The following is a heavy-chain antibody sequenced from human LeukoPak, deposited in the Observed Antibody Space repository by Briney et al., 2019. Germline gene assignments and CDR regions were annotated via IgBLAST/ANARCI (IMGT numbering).Heavy chain of an antibody. J-gene: IGHJ3*02. CDR1: GFTFSSYG. V-gene: IGHV3-33*01. CDR2: IWYDGSNK. Sequence: GGSLRLSCAASGFTFSSYGMHWVRQAPGKGLEWVAVIWYDGSNKYYADSVKGRFTISGDNSKNTLYLQMNSLRAEDTAVYYCARPDGTYAFDIWGQGTMVTVPS. CDR3: ARPDGTYAFDI. D-gene: IGHD5-24*01.